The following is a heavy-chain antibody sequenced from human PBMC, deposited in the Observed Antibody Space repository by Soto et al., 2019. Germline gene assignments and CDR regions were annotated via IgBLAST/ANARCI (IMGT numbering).Heavy chain of an antibody. Sequence: EVKLVESGGGLVQPGRSLKISCAASGFTFDDFAMHWVRLAPGKGLEWVSGMNWNGDSKAYAASVKGRFTISRDNAKNSLYLEMNSLRPEDTAFYYCTRDSIKSMWLPFNWFDAWGQGILVSVSS. J-gene: IGHJ5*02. D-gene: IGHD3-22*01. CDR3: TRDSIKSMWLPFNWFDA. CDR1: GFTFDDFA. CDR2: MNWNGDSK. V-gene: IGHV3-9*01.